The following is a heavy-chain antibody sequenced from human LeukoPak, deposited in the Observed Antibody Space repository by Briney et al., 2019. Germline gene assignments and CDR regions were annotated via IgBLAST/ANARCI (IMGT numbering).Heavy chain of an antibody. CDR2: IYYSGST. Sequence: SETLSLTCTVSGGSISSYYWSWIRQPPGKGLEWIGYIYYSGSTNYNPSLKSRVTISVDTSKNQFSLKLSSVTAADTAVYYCARDRYYYDSSGYRYYYYGMDVWGQGTTVTVSS. V-gene: IGHV4-59*01. J-gene: IGHJ6*02. CDR1: GGSISSYY. D-gene: IGHD3-22*01. CDR3: ARDRYYYDSSGYRYYYYGMDV.